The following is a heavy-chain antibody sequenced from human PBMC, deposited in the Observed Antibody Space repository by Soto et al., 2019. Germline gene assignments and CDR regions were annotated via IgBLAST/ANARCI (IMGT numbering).Heavy chain of an antibody. CDR2: ISSSSSYI. CDR3: ARMGLHLGELSRNWFDP. CDR1: GFTFSSYS. D-gene: IGHD3-16*02. Sequence: PGGSLRLSCAASGFTFSSYSMNWVRQAPGKGLEWVSSISSSSSYIYYADSVKGRFTISRDNAKNSLYLQMNSLRAADTAVYYCARMGLHLGELSRNWFDPWGQGTLVTVSS. J-gene: IGHJ5*02. V-gene: IGHV3-21*04.